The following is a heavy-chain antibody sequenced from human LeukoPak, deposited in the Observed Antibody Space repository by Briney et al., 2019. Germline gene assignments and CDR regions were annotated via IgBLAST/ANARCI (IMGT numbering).Heavy chain of an antibody. V-gene: IGHV3-23*01. J-gene: IGHJ4*02. D-gene: IGHD6-19*01. CDR1: GFTFSSYA. Sequence: GGSLRLSCAASGFTFSSYAMSWVRQAPGKGLEWVSAISGSDGSTYYADPVKGRFTISRDNSKNTLYLQMNSLRAEDTAVYYCAKAVVAVARNLIFDYWGQGTLVTVSS. CDR3: AKAVVAVARNLIFDY. CDR2: ISGSDGST.